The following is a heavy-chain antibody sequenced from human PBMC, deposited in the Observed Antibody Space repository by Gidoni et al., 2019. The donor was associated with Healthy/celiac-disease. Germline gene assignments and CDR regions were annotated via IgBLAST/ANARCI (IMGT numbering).Heavy chain of an antibody. J-gene: IGHJ4*02. CDR2: ISSSSSYI. CDR1: GFTFSRYS. D-gene: IGHD2-15*01. V-gene: IGHV3-21*01. CDR3: ARHCSGGSCYGGGGY. Sequence: EVQLVESGGGLVKPGGSLRLSCAASGFTFSRYSMNWVRQAPGKGLEWVSSISSSSSYIYYADSVKGRFTISRDNAKNSLYLQMNSLRAEDTAVYYCARHCSGGSCYGGGGYWGQGTLVTVPS.